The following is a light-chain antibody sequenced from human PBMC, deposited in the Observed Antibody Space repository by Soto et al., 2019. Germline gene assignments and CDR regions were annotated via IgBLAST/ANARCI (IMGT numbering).Light chain of an antibody. CDR1: SSDVGGYNS. J-gene: IGLJ2*01. V-gene: IGLV2-8*01. Sequence: QSVLTQPPSASGSPGQSVTISCTGTSSDVGGYNSVSWCQQYPGKAPKLMIYEFSKRPSGVPDRFSGSKSGNTASLTVSGLQAEDEAEYYCSSYAVSNKGVVFGGGTKLTVL. CDR2: EFS. CDR3: SSYAVSNKGVV.